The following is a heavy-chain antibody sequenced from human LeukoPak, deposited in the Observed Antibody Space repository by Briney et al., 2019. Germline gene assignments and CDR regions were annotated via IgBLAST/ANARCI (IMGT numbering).Heavy chain of an antibody. J-gene: IGHJ4*02. V-gene: IGHV3-21*04. D-gene: IGHD2/OR15-2a*01. CDR1: GFTFSRYS. CDR2: IFPSGGEI. CDR3: ATYRQVLLPFES. Sequence: GGSLRLSCAGSGFTFSRYSMNWVRQPPGKGLEWVSSIFPSGGEIHYADSVRGRFTISRDNSKSTLSLQMNSLRAEDTAIYYCATYRQVLLPFESWGQGTLVTVSS.